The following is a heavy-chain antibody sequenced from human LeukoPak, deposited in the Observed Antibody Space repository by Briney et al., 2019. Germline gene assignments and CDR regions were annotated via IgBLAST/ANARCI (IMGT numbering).Heavy chain of an antibody. V-gene: IGHV1-2*02. D-gene: IGHD6-6*01. Sequence: ASVKVSRKASGYTFTGYYMHWVRQAPGQGLEWMGWINPNSGGTNYAQKFQGRVTMTRDTSISTAYMDLSRLRSDDTAVYYCARDTNPSVDDAFDIWGQGTMVTVSS. CDR2: INPNSGGT. CDR1: GYTFTGYY. J-gene: IGHJ3*02. CDR3: ARDTNPSVDDAFDI.